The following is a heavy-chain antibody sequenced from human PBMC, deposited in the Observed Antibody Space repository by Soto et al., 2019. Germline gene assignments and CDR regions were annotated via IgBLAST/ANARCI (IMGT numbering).Heavy chain of an antibody. V-gene: IGHV4-34*02. CDR3: ARGPQRWRQNHYYNNGMDV. CDR1: GGSFSGYY. D-gene: IGHD1-1*01. Sequence: QVQLQQWGAGLLKPSETLSLTCDVFGGSFSGYYWSWIRQPPGKGLEWSGEIDHTGSTNYNPSLMSRVTISVATSKNPLSLKLSSVTDADPAVYCWARGPQRWRQNHYYNNGMDVWGQGATVTESS. J-gene: IGHJ6*02. CDR2: IDHTGST.